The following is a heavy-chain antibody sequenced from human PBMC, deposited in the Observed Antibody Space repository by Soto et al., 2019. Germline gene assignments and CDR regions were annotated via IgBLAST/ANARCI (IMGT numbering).Heavy chain of an antibody. Sequence: PVGSLRLSCAASGVTFSSYGIKWVRQAPGKGLEWVAVISYDGSNKYYADSVKGRFTISRDNSKNTLYLQMNSLRAEDTAVYYCANAANNGDDAFEIWGQGTMVTVTS. CDR1: GVTFSSYG. J-gene: IGHJ3*02. V-gene: IGHV3-30*18. D-gene: IGHD2-8*01. CDR2: ISYDGSNK. CDR3: ANAANNGDDAFEI.